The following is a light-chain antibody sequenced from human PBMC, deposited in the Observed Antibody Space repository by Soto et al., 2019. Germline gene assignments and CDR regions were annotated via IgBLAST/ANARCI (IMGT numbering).Light chain of an antibody. CDR2: DVS. J-gene: IGLJ1*01. Sequence: QSALTQPRSVSGSPGQSVTISCTGTASDAGGYSYVSWYQQHPGKVPKLIIYDVSKWPSGVPDRFSGSKSGNTASLTISGLQAEDEGDYYCCSYAGSYTFVFGTGTKVTVL. CDR3: CSYAGSYTFV. CDR1: ASDAGGYSY. V-gene: IGLV2-11*01.